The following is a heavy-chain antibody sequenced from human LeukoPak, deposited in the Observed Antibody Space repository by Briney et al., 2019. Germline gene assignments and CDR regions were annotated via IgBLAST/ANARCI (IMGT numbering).Heavy chain of an antibody. V-gene: IGHV3-53*01. J-gene: IGHJ4*02. CDR2: IYSGGST. CDR3: ARDLHLATPPHDFWSGYSDY. Sequence: GGSLRLSCAASGFTVSSNYMSWVRQAPGKGLEWVSVIYSGGSTYYADSVKGRFTTSRDNSKNTLYLQMNSLRAEDTAVYYCARDLHLATPPHDFWSGYSDYWGQGTLVTVSS. CDR1: GFTVSSNY. D-gene: IGHD3-3*01.